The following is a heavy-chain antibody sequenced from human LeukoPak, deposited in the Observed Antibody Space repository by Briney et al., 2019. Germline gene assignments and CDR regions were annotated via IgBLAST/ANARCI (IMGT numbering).Heavy chain of an antibody. CDR1: GFTFSSYS. D-gene: IGHD3-22*01. CDR2: ISSSSNTI. J-gene: IGHJ3*01. V-gene: IGHV3-48*02. Sequence: PGGSLRLSCAASGFTFSSYSMNWVRQAPGMGLEWVSYISSSSNTIYYADSVKGRFTISKDNAKNSLYLQMNSLRDEDTAVYYCARVMGDYYASGARRAFDFWGQGTMVTVS. CDR3: ARVMGDYYASGARRAFDF.